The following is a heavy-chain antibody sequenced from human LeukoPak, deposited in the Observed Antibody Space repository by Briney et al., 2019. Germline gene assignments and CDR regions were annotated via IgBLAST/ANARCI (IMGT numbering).Heavy chain of an antibody. Sequence: PGGSLRLSCAASGFTFSSYGMHWVRQAPGKGLEWVAFIRYDGSNKYYADSVKGRFTISRDNSKNTLCLQMNSLRAEDTAVYYCAKDTYYYGSGSYYVRWFDPWGQGTLVTVSS. CDR2: IRYDGSNK. D-gene: IGHD3-10*01. V-gene: IGHV3-30*02. CDR3: AKDTYYYGSGSYYVRWFDP. J-gene: IGHJ5*02. CDR1: GFTFSSYG.